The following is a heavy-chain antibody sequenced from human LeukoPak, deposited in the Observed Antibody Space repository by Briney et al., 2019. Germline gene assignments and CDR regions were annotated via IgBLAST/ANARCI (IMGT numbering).Heavy chain of an antibody. CDR2: IYHSGTT. CDR1: GGSISSGGYS. Sequence: SETLSLTCAVSGGSISSGGYSWSWIRQPPGKGLEWIGYIYHSGTTYYNPSLQSRVTMSVDTSKNQFSLKLSSVTAVDTAVYYCARKENVYYYFDYWGQGTLVTVSS. D-gene: IGHD3-10*01. V-gene: IGHV4-30-2*01. J-gene: IGHJ4*02. CDR3: ARKENVYYYFDY.